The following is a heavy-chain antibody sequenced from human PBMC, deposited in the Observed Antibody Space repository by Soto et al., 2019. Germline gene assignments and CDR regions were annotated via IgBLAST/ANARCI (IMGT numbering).Heavy chain of an antibody. J-gene: IGHJ4*02. Sequence: SETXSLTCTVSGESITSYTWSWIRQPPKKALEWVGYIYSNGAANYSPSLKSRVTMSVDTSRNQFSLKLSSVTAADTAVYYCALTLFSSHNPVVQWGRGILLTFSS. CDR2: IYSNGAA. CDR3: ALTLFSSHNPVVQ. D-gene: IGHD6-6*01. V-gene: IGHV4-59*01. CDR1: GESITSYT.